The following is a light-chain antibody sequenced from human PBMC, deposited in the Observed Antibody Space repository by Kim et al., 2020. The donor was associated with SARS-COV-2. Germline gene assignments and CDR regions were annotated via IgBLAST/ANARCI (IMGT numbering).Light chain of an antibody. CDR3: AAWDDSLSGVV. V-gene: IGLV1-47*01. CDR2: RNN. Sequence: QSVLTQPPSASGTPGQRVTISCSGSSSNIGRNYVYWYQQLPGTAPKLLIYRNNQRPSGVPDRFSGSKSGTSASLAISGLQSEDEADYYCAAWDDSLSGVVFGGGTKLTVL. CDR1: SSNIGRNY. J-gene: IGLJ2*01.